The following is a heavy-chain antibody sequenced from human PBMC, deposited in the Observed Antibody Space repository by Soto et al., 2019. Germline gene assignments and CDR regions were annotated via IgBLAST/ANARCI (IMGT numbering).Heavy chain of an antibody. J-gene: IGHJ4*02. CDR1: GGSFSGYY. Sequence: SETLSLTCAVYGGSFSGYYWSWIRQPPGKGLEWIGEINHSGSTNYNPSLKSRVTISVDTSKNQFSLKLSSVTAADTAVYYCARRNNYSSSWFFDYWGQGTLVTVSS. V-gene: IGHV4-34*01. CDR3: ARRNNYSSSWFFDY. D-gene: IGHD6-13*01. CDR2: INHSGST.